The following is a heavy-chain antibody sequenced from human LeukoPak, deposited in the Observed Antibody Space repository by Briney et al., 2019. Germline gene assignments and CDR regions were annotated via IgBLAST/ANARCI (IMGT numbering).Heavy chain of an antibody. Sequence: PGGSLRLSCAASGFTFSSYSMNWVRQAPGKGLEWVSSISSSSSYIYYADSVKGRFTISRDNAKNSLYLQMNSLRAEDTAVYYCAKAQTYYDILTDDYFDYWGQGTLVTVSS. CDR1: GFTFSSYS. CDR2: ISSSSSYI. V-gene: IGHV3-21*04. CDR3: AKAQTYYDILTDDYFDY. J-gene: IGHJ4*02. D-gene: IGHD3-9*01.